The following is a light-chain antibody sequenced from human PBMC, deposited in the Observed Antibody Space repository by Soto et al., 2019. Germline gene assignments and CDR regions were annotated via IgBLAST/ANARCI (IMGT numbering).Light chain of an antibody. J-gene: IGLJ7*01. CDR3: SSYTRSATHV. CDR2: EVS. V-gene: IGLV2-14*01. CDR1: RSDVGAYNY. Sequence: QSALTQPASVSGSPGQSITISCTGTRSDVGAYNYVSWYQQRPGKAPTLIIYEVSIRPSGVSDRFSGSKSGYTASLTISGLQTEDEAAYYCSSYTRSATHVFGGGTQLTVL.